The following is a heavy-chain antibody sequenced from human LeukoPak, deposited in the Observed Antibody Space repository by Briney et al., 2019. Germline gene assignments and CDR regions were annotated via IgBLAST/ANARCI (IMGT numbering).Heavy chain of an antibody. CDR2: ISGSGGST. J-gene: IGHJ4*02. CDR1: GFTFSSYA. CDR3: AKDGSGSYYFDY. V-gene: IGHV3-23*01. Sequence: GGSLRLSCAASGFTFSSYAMSWVRQAPGKGLEWVSAISGSGGSTYYADSVKGRFTISRDKSKNTLYLQINSLRAEDTAVYYCAKDGSGSYYFDYCGQGTLVTVSS. D-gene: IGHD1-26*01.